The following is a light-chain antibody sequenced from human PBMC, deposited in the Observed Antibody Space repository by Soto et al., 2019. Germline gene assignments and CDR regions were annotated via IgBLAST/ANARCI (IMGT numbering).Light chain of an antibody. V-gene: IGKV3-15*01. J-gene: IGKJ4*01. CDR1: QRIRTN. CDR3: QQYNDWPPLT. Sequence: EIMMTQSPATVSVSPGERATLSCRASQRIRTNVAWYHQKPGQALRLLIYDASTRATGLSSRFSGSGSGTEFTLTISSLQSEDVAIYYCQQYNDWPPLTFGGGTRLEI. CDR2: DAS.